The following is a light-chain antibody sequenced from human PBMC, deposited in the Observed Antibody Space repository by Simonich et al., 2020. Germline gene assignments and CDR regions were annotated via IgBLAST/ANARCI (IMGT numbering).Light chain of an antibody. V-gene: IGLV2-14*01. J-gene: IGLJ3*02. CDR1: SSDVGGYNY. CDR2: DVS. CDR3: SSYTSSSTWV. Sequence: QSALTQPPSVSGSPGQSITISCTGTSSDVGGYNYGSWYHQHPGKAPKLMLYDVSKRPSGVSNRCSGSKSGNTASLTIAGLQAEDEADYYCSSYTSSSTWVFGGGTKLTVL.